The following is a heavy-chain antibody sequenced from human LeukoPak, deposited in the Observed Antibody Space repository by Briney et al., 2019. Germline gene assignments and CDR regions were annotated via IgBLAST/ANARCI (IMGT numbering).Heavy chain of an antibody. V-gene: IGHV3-48*01. CDR2: IGIDSGNT. J-gene: IGHJ4*02. D-gene: IGHD1-1*01. CDR3: ARDHNYAFDN. CDR1: GFPFIEYS. Sequence: PGGSLRLSCTASGFPFIEYSMNWVRQAPGRGVEWISYIGIDSGNTTYADSVRGRFTISTDKAKNSLYLQMNSLRVEDTAVYYCARDHNYAFDNWGQGTLVSVAS.